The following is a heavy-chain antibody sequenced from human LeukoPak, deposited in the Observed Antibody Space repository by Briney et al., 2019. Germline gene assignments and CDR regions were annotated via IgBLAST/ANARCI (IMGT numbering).Heavy chain of an antibody. CDR2: INSDGSST. J-gene: IGHJ4*02. D-gene: IGHD1-26*01. CDR1: GFTFSSYW. CDR3: ARVWQPLVGATTDFDY. Sequence: PGGSLRLSCAASGFTFSSYWMHWVRQAPGKGLVWVSRINSDGSSTSYADSVKGRFTISRDNSKNTLYLQMNSLRAEDTAVYYCARVWQPLVGATTDFDYWGQGTLVTVSS. V-gene: IGHV3-74*01.